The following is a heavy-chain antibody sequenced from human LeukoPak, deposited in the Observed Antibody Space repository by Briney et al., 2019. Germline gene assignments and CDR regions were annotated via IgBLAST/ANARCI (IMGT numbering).Heavy chain of an antibody. J-gene: IGHJ5*02. CDR2: IYYSGST. CDR1: GGSISSFY. V-gene: IGHV4-39*07. CDR3: ARPGFGGRWFDP. D-gene: IGHD3-10*01. Sequence: SETLSLTCTVSGGSISSFYWNWIRQPPGKGLEWIGSIYYSGSTYYNPSLKSRVTISVDTSKDQFSLKLSSVTAADTAVYYCARPGFGGRWFDPWGQGTLVTVSS.